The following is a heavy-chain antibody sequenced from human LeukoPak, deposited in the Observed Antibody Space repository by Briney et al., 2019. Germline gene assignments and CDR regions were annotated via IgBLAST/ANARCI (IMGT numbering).Heavy chain of an antibody. Sequence: ETLSLTCTVSGGSISSYYWSWVRQPPGKGLEGIGYIYYSGSTNYNPSLNSRVTISLHTSKNQFSLKLSSVTTADTAVYYCARKGGWLQNHFDYWGQGTLVTVSS. CDR1: GGSISSYY. CDR2: IYYSGST. V-gene: IGHV4-59*01. D-gene: IGHD5-24*01. CDR3: ARKGGWLQNHFDY. J-gene: IGHJ4*02.